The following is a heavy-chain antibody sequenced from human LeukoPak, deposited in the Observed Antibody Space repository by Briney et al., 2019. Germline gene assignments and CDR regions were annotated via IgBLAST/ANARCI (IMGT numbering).Heavy chain of an antibody. CDR1: GFTFSSYG. J-gene: IGHJ6*02. D-gene: IGHD3-22*01. Sequence: PGGSLTLSRAAAGFTFSSYGMHWVRQAPGKGLEWVAVITYDGSNKYYADSVKGRFTISGDNSKNTLYLQMHSLRAEDTAVYYCAKEGYDSSGYSGYYGMDVWGQGTTVTVSS. V-gene: IGHV3-30*18. CDR2: ITYDGSNK. CDR3: AKEGYDSSGYSGYYGMDV.